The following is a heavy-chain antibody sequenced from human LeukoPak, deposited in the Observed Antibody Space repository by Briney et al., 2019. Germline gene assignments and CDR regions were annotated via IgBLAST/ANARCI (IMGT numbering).Heavy chain of an antibody. J-gene: IGHJ4*02. V-gene: IGHV5-51*07. Sequence: AGESLKISRKGSGYSFTSYWIGWVHQMPGKGLEWMGIIYPGDSDTRYSPSFQGQVTISADKSISTAYLQWSSLKASDTAMYYCARRITIFGVVNSGFDYWGQGTLVTVSS. CDR3: ARRITIFGVVNSGFDY. CDR2: IYPGDSDT. CDR1: GYSFTSYW. D-gene: IGHD3-3*01.